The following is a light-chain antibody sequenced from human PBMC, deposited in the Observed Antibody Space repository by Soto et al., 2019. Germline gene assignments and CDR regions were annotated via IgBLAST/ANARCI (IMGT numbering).Light chain of an antibody. CDR3: SSFAGSNNPVV. CDR2: GVS. V-gene: IGLV2-8*01. Sequence: QSALTQPPSVSGSPGQSVTISCTGTSGDVGGYNYVSWYQQHPGKAPKLMIYGVSKRPSGVPDRFSGSKSGNTASLTVSGLQAEDEADYYCSSFAGSNNPVVFGGGTKLTVL. J-gene: IGLJ2*01. CDR1: SGDVGGYNY.